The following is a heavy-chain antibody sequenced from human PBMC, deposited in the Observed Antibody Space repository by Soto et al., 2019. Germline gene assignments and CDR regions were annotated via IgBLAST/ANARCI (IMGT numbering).Heavy chain of an antibody. CDR3: ARDLGYYDSSGYFAY. CDR1: GFPLCGSD. Sequence: LLLSSLSAGFPLCGSDMSWIRQTPREGLEWVSYISTSDSIYYADSVKGRFTISRDNAKNSLYLQMNSLRAEDTAVYYCARDLGYYDSSGYFAYWGQGTLVTVSS. V-gene: IGHV3-11*01. J-gene: IGHJ4*02. D-gene: IGHD3-22*01. CDR2: ISTSDSI.